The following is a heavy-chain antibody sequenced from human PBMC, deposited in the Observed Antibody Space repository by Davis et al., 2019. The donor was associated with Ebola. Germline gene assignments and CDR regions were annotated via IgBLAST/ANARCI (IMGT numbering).Heavy chain of an antibody. D-gene: IGHD5-18*01. CDR1: GYTFTSYW. J-gene: IGHJ4*02. V-gene: IGHV5-51*01. CDR2: IYPGDSET. CDR3: ARQESLYGYIDY. Sequence: PGGSLRLSCKGSGYTFTSYWIAWVRQVPGKGLEWMGSIYPGDSETRYSPSLQGQATISVDKSISTAYLRWSSLKASDTATYYCARQESLYGYIDYWGQGTLVTVSS.